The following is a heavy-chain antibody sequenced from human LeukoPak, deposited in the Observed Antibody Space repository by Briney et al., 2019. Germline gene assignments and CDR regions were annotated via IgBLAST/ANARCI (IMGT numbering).Heavy chain of an antibody. V-gene: IGHV7-4-1*01. Sequence: GASVKVSCKASGYTFTSYAMNWMRQAPGQGLEWMGWINTNTGNPTYAQGFTGRFVFSLDTSVSTAYLQICSLKAEDTAVYYCARAVYSGYETPYFDYWGQGTLVTVSS. CDR1: GYTFTSYA. CDR3: ARAVYSGYETPYFDY. CDR2: INTNTGNP. D-gene: IGHD5-12*01. J-gene: IGHJ4*02.